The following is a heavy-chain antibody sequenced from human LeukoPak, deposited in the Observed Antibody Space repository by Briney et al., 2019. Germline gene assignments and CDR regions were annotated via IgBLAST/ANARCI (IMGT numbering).Heavy chain of an antibody. V-gene: IGHV3-30-3*01. D-gene: IGHD6-6*01. J-gene: IGHJ5*02. CDR2: TSYDGSNR. Sequence: PGGSLRLSCVASGFTFSNYVMHWVRQAPGKGLEWLAVTSYDGSNRYYADSVKGRFTISRDNSKNTLFLQMDSLRTEDTAVYYRARGFSSSSVLNWFDPWGQGTLVTVSS. CDR3: ARGFSSSSVLNWFDP. CDR1: GFTFSNYV.